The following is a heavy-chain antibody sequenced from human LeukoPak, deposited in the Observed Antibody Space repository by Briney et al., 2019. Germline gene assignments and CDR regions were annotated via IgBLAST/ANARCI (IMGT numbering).Heavy chain of an antibody. D-gene: IGHD3-10*01. CDR3: VRDRELNY. CDR1: GGSISSSSYY. V-gene: IGHV4-39*07. Sequence: SETLSLTCPVSGGSISSSSYYWGWIRQPPGKGLEWIGSIYYSGSTYYNPSLKSRVTISVDTSKNQFSLNLDSVTAADTAVYYCVRDRELNYWGQGTLVTVSS. J-gene: IGHJ4*02. CDR2: IYYSGST.